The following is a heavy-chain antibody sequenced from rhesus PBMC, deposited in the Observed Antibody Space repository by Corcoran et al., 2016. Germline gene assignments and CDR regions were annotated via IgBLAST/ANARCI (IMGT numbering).Heavy chain of an antibody. J-gene: IGHJ4*01. CDR1: GGSISDSYR. CDR2: IYGSSTST. D-gene: IGHD2-21*01. Sequence: QVQLQESGPGVVKPSETLSLTCAVSGGSISDSYRWSWIRQPPGKGLEWIGYIYGSSTSTNYNPSLKRRGTIAKDTSKNQFSLTLGSVTAADTAVYYCARGTVLVVVATWGQGVLVTVSS. CDR3: ARGTVLVVVAT. V-gene: IGHV4S10*01.